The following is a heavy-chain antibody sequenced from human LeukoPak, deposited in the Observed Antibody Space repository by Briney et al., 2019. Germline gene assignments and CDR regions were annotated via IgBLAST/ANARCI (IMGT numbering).Heavy chain of an antibody. CDR1: GFTFSSYA. CDR2: ISGSGGST. D-gene: IGHD6-13*01. CDR3: AKDHSWHRNFDY. Sequence: GGSLRLSCVASGFTFSSYAMSWVSQAPGKGLEWVSAISGSGGSTYYADSVKGRFTISRDNSKNTLYLQMNSLRAEDTAVYYCAKDHSWHRNFDYWGQGTLVTVSS. J-gene: IGHJ4*02. V-gene: IGHV3-23*01.